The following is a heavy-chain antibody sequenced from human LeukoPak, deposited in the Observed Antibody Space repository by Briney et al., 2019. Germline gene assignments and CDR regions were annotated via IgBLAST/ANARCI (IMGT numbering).Heavy chain of an antibody. CDR1: GFTFSSYE. J-gene: IGHJ4*02. CDR3: ARERGYYGSPFDY. D-gene: IGHD3-10*01. CDR2: ISSGGSTI. Sequence: GGSLRLSCAASGFTFSSYEMNWVRRAPGKGLEWVSYISSGGSTIYYADSVKGRFTISRDNAKNSLYLQMNSLRAEDTALYHCARERGYYGSPFDYWGQGTLVTVSS. V-gene: IGHV3-48*03.